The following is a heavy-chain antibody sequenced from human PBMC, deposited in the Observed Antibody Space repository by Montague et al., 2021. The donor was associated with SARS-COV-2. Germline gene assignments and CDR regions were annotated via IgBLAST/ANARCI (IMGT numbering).Heavy chain of an antibody. CDR2: IHYSGST. CDR1: GGSISSYF. J-gene: IGHJ5*02. Sequence: SETLSLTCTVSGGSISSYFWSWIRQPPGKGLEWIGYIHYSGSTXXXPSXXXRVTISVDTSKNQFSLKLRSVTAADTAVYYCARDGDSGSWYWFDPWGQGTLVTVSS. D-gene: IGHD6-13*01. V-gene: IGHV4-59*13. CDR3: ARDGDSGSWYWFDP.